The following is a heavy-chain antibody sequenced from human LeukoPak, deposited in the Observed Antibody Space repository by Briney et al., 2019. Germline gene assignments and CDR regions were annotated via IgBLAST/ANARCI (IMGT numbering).Heavy chain of an antibody. J-gene: IGHJ4*02. V-gene: IGHV4-59*01. CDR1: RGSISSYY. D-gene: IGHD4-17*01. CDR3: ARGHGDPLFDF. CDR2: ISYSGSS. Sequence: PSETLSLTCTVSRGSISSYYWSWIRQPPGKGLEWIGYISYSGSSIYSPSLKSRVTISVDTSKKQFSLKLSSVTAADTAVYYCARGHGDPLFDFWGQGILVTVSS.